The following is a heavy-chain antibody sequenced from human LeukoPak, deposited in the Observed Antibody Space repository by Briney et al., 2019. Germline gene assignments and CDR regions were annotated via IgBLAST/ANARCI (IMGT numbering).Heavy chain of an antibody. CDR3: ARCPTYYYDSSGYQPWFDP. CDR2: IYYSGST. J-gene: IGHJ5*02. CDR1: GGSISSYY. D-gene: IGHD3-22*01. Sequence: SSETLSLTCTVSGGSISSYYWSWIRQPPGKGLEWIGYIYYSGSTNYNPSLKSRVTISVDTSKNQFSLKLSSVTAADTAVYYCARCPTYYYDSSGYQPWFDPWAQGTLVTVSS. V-gene: IGHV4-59*08.